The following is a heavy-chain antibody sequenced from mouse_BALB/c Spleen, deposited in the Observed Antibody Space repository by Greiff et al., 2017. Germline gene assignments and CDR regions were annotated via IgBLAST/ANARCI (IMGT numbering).Heavy chain of an antibody. Sequence: VQLQESGPGLVAPSQCLSITCTASGFSLTSYCVHWVRQPPGKGLEWLGVIGAGGSTNYNSALMTRLSISKDNSKCQVFLKMNSLQTEDTAMYYCASHYEYGAMDYWGQGTSVTVSS. V-gene: IGHV2-9*02. D-gene: IGHD2-4*01. CDR3: ASHYEYGAMDY. CDR1: GFSLTSYC. CDR2: IGAGGST. J-gene: IGHJ4*01.